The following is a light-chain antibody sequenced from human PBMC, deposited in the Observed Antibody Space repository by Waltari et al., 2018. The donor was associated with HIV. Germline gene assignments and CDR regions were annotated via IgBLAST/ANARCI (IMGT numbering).Light chain of an antibody. CDR3: GTWDSSLSVHVV. CDR2: EAT. CDR1: SRDAGGYNF. Sequence: QSALTQPPPASGSPGQPVPIPCTGTSRDAGGYNFFSRYQQPPGKAPKLLIFEATKRPSGVPDRFSGSKSGTSATLGITGLQTGDEADYYCGTWDSSLSVHVVFGGGTKLTVL. V-gene: IGLV2-8*01. J-gene: IGLJ2*01.